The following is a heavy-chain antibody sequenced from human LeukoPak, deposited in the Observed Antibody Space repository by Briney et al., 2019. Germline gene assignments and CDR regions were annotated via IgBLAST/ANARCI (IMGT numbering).Heavy chain of an antibody. D-gene: IGHD6-13*01. V-gene: IGHV3-23*01. CDR2: ISGSGGGT. Sequence: GGSLRLSCAASGFTLSSYAMTWVRQAPGKGLERVSGISGSGGGTFYADSVKGRFTISRDNSKNTLYLQMNSLRAEDTAVYYCAKTPRGEFSSSWYFDSWGQGTLVTVSS. J-gene: IGHJ4*02. CDR3: AKTPRGEFSSSWYFDS. CDR1: GFTLSSYA.